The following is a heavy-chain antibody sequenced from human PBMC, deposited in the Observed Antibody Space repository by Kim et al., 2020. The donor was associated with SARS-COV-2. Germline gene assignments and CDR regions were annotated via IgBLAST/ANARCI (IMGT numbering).Heavy chain of an antibody. V-gene: IGHV4-4*07. CDR2: IYTSGST. CDR1: GGSISSYY. Sequence: SETLSLTCTVSGGSISSYYWSWIRQPAGKGLEWIGRIYTSGSTNYNPSLKSRVTMSVDTSKNQFSLKLSSVTAADTAVYYCARDQKREAAAGTFDAFDIWGQGTMVTVSS. CDR3: ARDQKREAAAGTFDAFDI. J-gene: IGHJ3*02. D-gene: IGHD6-13*01.